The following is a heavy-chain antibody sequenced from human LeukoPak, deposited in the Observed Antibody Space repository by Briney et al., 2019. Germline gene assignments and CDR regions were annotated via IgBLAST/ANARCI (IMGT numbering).Heavy chain of an antibody. CDR2: IYTSGST. CDR3: ARVTREAARYWYFDL. J-gene: IGHJ2*01. V-gene: IGHV4-61*02. Sequence: SETLSLTCTVSGGSISSGSYYWSWIRQPAGKGLEWIGRIYTSGSTNYNPSLKSRVTISVDTSKDQFSLKLSTVTAADTAVYFCARVTREAARYWYFDLWGRGTLVTVSS. D-gene: IGHD6-6*01. CDR1: GGSISSGSYY.